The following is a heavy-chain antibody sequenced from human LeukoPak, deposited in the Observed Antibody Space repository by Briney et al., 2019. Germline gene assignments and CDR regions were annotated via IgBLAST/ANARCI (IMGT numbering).Heavy chain of an antibody. V-gene: IGHV3-23*01. CDR3: AKGSRGSYDY. D-gene: IGHD1-26*01. CDR2: IIDSGIST. J-gene: IGHJ4*02. CDR1: GFTFNSYA. Sequence: GGSLRLSCAASGFTFNSYAMTWVRQAPEKGLEWVSSIIDSGISTYYGDSVKGRFTISRDNSKNTLYLRMNSLRAEDTAVYYCAKGSRGSYDYWGQGTLVTVSS.